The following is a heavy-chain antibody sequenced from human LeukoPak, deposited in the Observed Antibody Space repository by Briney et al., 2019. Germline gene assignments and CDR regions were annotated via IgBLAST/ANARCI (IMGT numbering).Heavy chain of an antibody. Sequence: KASETLSLTCTVSGGSISSSFNYWSWIRQPPGKGLEWIGEINHSGSTNYNPSLKSRVTISVDTSKNQFSLKLSSVTAADTAVYYCARKTSITIFGVVYKKIPRRVWFDPWGQGTLVTVSS. CDR2: INHSGST. V-gene: IGHV4-39*07. D-gene: IGHD3-3*01. CDR3: ARKTSITIFGVVYKKIPRRVWFDP. J-gene: IGHJ5*02. CDR1: GGSISSSFNY.